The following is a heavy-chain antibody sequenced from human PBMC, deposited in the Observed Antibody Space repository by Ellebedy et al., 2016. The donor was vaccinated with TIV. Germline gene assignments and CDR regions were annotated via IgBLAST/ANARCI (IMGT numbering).Heavy chain of an antibody. CDR1: GYSFTSYW. D-gene: IGHD1-14*01. J-gene: IGHJ4*02. CDR2: IFPGDSHT. Sequence: GESLKISCKGSGYSFTSYWIGWVRQMPGKGLEWMPIIFPGDSHTTYSPSFQGQVTISADKSISTAYLQWSSLKASDTAMYYCARGPGGEGLKFDYWGQGTLVTVSS. V-gene: IGHV5-51*01. CDR3: ARGPGGEGLKFDY.